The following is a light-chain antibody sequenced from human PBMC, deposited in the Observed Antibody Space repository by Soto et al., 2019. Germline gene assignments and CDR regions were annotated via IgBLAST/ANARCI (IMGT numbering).Light chain of an antibody. J-gene: IGKJ1*01. CDR2: GVS. CDR3: QKYDYWPST. V-gene: IGKV3-15*01. Sequence: EVVMTQSPATLSVSPGESATLSCRASQGISSNKLAWYQQKPGQAPRLLLFGVSNRATGIPARFSGSGSGTDFALTISSLQSEDFAVYYCQKYDYWPSTFGQGTKVNIK. CDR1: QGISSN.